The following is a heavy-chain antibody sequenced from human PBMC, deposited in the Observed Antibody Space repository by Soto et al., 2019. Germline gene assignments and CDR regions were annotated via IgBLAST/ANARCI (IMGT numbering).Heavy chain of an antibody. CDR2: ISRDGGTT. D-gene: IGHD3-16*01. V-gene: IGHV3-23*01. CDR1: GSTFGSYA. J-gene: IGHJ6*02. CDR3: AKGGFWVHYGLDV. Sequence: EMQLLESGGGIEQPGGSLRLSCAASGSTFGSYALNWVRQAPGKGLEWVSAISRDGGTTFYADSVKGRFTISRDNSRNMVFLQMDSLRVEDTAVYYCAKGGFWVHYGLDVWGHGTTVTVSS.